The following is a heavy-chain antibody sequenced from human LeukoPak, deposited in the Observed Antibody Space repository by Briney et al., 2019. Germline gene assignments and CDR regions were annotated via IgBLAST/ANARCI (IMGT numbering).Heavy chain of an antibody. CDR2: ISSSSSYI. D-gene: IGHD2-21*02. Sequence: GGSLRLSCAASGFTISSYSMNWVRQAPGKGLEWVSSISSSSSYIDYADSVKGRFTISRDNAKNSLYLQMNSLRAEDTAVYFCARDHGIVVVTASRLDSWGQGTLVTVSS. V-gene: IGHV3-21*01. J-gene: IGHJ4*02. CDR1: GFTISSYS. CDR3: ARDHGIVVVTASRLDS.